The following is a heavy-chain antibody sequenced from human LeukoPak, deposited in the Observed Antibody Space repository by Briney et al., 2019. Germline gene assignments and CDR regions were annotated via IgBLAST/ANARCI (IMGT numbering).Heavy chain of an antibody. J-gene: IGHJ4*02. CDR2: IIPIFDTA. D-gene: IGHD6-19*01. Sequence: RASVKVSCKASGGTFSSYAISWVRQAPGQGLEWMGGIIPIFDTANYAQKFQGRVTITADESTSTAYMELRSLRSDDTAVYYCARDSRWLGIESGDYWGQGTLVTVSS. CDR3: ARDSRWLGIESGDY. CDR1: GGTFSSYA. V-gene: IGHV1-69*01.